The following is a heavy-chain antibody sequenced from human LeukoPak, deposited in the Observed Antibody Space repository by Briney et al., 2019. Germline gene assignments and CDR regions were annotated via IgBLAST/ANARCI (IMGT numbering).Heavy chain of an antibody. CDR2: ISYDGSNK. J-gene: IGHJ4*02. CDR1: GFTFSSYG. D-gene: IGHD4-17*01. Sequence: GRSLRLSCAASGFTFSSYGMHWVRQAPGKGLEWVAVISYDGSNKYYAGSVKGRFTISRDNSKNTLYLQMNGLRAEDTAVYYCAIQAGDFDYWGQGTLVTVSS. V-gene: IGHV3-30*03. CDR3: AIQAGDFDY.